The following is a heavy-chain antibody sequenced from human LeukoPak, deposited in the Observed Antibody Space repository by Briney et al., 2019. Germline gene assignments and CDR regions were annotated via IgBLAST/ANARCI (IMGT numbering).Heavy chain of an antibody. J-gene: IGHJ3*02. V-gene: IGHV1-24*01. D-gene: IGHD2-2*01. CDR3: AIGVPAAYDAFDI. CDR1: GYTLTKLS. CDR2: FDPEDGET. Sequence: GASVNVSCKVSGYTLTKLSMHWVRQAPGKGLEWMGGFDPEDGETIYAQKFQGRVTMTRDTSISTAYMELSRLRSDDTAVYYCAIGVPAAYDAFDIWGQGTMVTVSS.